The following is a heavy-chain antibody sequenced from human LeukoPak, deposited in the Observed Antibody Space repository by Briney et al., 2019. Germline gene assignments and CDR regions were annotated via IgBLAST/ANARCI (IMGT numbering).Heavy chain of an antibody. D-gene: IGHD3-22*01. CDR2: ISWNSGSI. CDR1: GFTFDDYA. J-gene: IGHJ4*02. CDR3: AKGGYYDSSGYYSFDY. V-gene: IGHV3-9*01. Sequence: SLRLSCAASGFTFDDYAMHWVRRAPGKGREWVSGISWNSGSIGYADSVKGRFTISRDNAKTSLYLQMNSLRAEDTALYYCAKGGYYDSSGYYSFDYWGQGTLVTVSS.